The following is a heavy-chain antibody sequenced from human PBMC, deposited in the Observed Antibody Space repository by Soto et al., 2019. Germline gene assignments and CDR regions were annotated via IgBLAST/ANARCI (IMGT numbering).Heavy chain of an antibody. V-gene: IGHV4-59*01. CDR3: ARDRIGIGSSADYYYYYGMDV. Sequence: SETLSLTCTVSGGSISSYYWSWIRQPPGKGLEWIGYIYYSGSTNYNPSLKSRVTISVDTSKNQFSLKLSSVTAADTAVYYCARDRIGIGSSADYYYYYGMDVWGQGTTVPVSS. D-gene: IGHD6-6*01. J-gene: IGHJ6*02. CDR1: GGSISSYY. CDR2: IYYSGST.